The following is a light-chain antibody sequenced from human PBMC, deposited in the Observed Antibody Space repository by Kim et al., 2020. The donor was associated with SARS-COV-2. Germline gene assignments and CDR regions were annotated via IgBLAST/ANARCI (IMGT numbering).Light chain of an antibody. V-gene: IGKV1-9*01. CDR3: QQVKSYPLT. CDR2: AAS. J-gene: IGKJ4*01. Sequence: DIQLTQSPSFLSASVGDRVTITCRASQGISSYLGWYQQKPGKAPKLLIYAASSVQSGVPSRFSGIGSGTEFTLTISSLQPEDFATYYCQQVKSYPLTFGGGTKVDIK. CDR1: QGISSY.